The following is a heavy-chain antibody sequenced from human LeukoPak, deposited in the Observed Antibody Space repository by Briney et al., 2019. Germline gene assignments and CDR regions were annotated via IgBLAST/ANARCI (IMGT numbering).Heavy chain of an antibody. D-gene: IGHD4-23*01. Sequence: ASVKVSCKASGYTFSNYGISWVRQAPGQGLEWMGWISSYNGNTNYAQKFQGRVSMTTDTSTSTAYVELTSLTSDDTAMYYCTRLVIYPAYYYYMDVWGEGTTLTVYS. J-gene: IGHJ6*03. CDR3: TRLVIYPAYYYYMDV. V-gene: IGHV1-18*01. CDR2: ISSYNGNT. CDR1: GYTFSNYG.